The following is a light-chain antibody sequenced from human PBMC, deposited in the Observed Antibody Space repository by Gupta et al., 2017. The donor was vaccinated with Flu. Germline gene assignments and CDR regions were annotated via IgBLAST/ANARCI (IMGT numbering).Light chain of an antibody. J-gene: IGKJ1*01. CDR2: GAS. V-gene: IGKV3-15*01. CDR1: QSVGSK. Sequence: ETVMTQSPVTLSVSPGDTAVVSCRASQSVGSKLAWYQEKPGQAPRLLIYGASTRATGIPSRFSGSGSGTEFTLIISNLQSEDFAIYHCQQDEEWPRTFGQGTTVEMK. CDR3: QQDEEWPRT.